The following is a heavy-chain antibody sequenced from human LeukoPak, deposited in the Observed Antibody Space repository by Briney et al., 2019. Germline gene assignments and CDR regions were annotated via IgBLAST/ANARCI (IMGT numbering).Heavy chain of an antibody. Sequence: SETLSLRCTASGDSIRGDYWSWIRQPPGKRLEWIGYIYYTGNTTYNPSLKSRVTMSIDTSRKLFSLRLTSVTAADTAVYFCARHPGASFDSWGQGNLVTVSS. CDR2: IYYTGNT. D-gene: IGHD7-27*01. V-gene: IGHV4-59*08. J-gene: IGHJ4*02. CDR1: GDSIRGDY. CDR3: ARHPGASFDS.